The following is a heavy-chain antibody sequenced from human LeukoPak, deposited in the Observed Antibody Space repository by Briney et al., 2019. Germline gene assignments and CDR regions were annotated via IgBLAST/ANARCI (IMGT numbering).Heavy chain of an antibody. CDR3: ARDGYASGSYYDY. V-gene: IGHV4-61*02. Sequence: SQTLSLTCAVSRASINSGSYCWNWIRQPPGKGLEYIGRVHTSETANYNPSLRSRVAISLDTSMNHFSLRLNSVTAADTAVYYCARDGYASGSYYDYWGQGTLVTVSS. CDR1: RASINSGSYC. CDR2: VHTSETA. J-gene: IGHJ4*02. D-gene: IGHD1-26*01.